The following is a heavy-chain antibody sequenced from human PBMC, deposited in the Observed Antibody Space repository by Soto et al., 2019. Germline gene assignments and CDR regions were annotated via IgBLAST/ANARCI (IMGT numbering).Heavy chain of an antibody. CDR1: GFTFSSYW. D-gene: IGHD3-10*01. CDR2: IKQDGSEK. CDR3: ARDLASPNYYGSGSYYPTYHFDY. V-gene: IGHV3-7*01. Sequence: GGSLRLSCAASGFTFSSYWMSWVRQAPGKGLEWVANIKQDGSEKYYVDSVKGRFTISRDNAKNSLYLQMNSLRAEDTAVYYCARDLASPNYYGSGSYYPTYHFDYWGQGTLVTVSS. J-gene: IGHJ4*02.